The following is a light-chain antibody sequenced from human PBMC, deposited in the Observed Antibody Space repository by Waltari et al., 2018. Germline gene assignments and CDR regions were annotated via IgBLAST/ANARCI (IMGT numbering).Light chain of an antibody. CDR3: QSYDDINKVV. CDR2: EGD. V-gene: IGLV6-57*02. Sequence: NFMLTQPHSVSESPGKTVTISCTGSSDSSASNVVHWYQQRPGSAPIVVMFEGDQRPSGVPDRFSGSIDSSSNSASLTISGLRTEDEADYYCQSYDDINKVVFGGGTKLTVL. J-gene: IGLJ2*01. CDR1: SDSSASNV.